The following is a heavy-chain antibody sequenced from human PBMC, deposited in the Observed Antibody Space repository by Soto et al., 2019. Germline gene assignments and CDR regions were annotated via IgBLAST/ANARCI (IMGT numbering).Heavy chain of an antibody. D-gene: IGHD1-1*01. CDR1: EFTFSKYD. V-gene: IGHV3-23*01. J-gene: IGHJ5*02. CDR3: AKSGRSGTHWFDT. CDR2: ISGGGRTT. Sequence: EVQLLESGGGVVQPGGSLRLSCAASEFTFSKYDMSWVRQAPGKGLEWVAGISGGGRTTFDVDSLRGRFTISRDNSKNTLYLQINSLRVEDTAVYYCAKSGRSGTHWFDTWGQGTLVSVSA.